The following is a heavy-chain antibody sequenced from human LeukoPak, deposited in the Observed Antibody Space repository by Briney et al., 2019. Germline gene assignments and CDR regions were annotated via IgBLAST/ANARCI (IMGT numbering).Heavy chain of an antibody. CDR3: ARSPGIAAAGTGY. CDR1: GFAFSSYS. CDR2: ISSSSSYI. J-gene: IGHJ4*02. Sequence: GGSLTLFCAASGFAFSSYSMNWVRQAPGKGLEWVSSISSSSSYIYYADSVKGRFTISRDNAKNSLYLQMNSLRAEDTAVYYCARSPGIAAAGTGYWGQGTLVTVSS. D-gene: IGHD6-13*01. V-gene: IGHV3-21*01.